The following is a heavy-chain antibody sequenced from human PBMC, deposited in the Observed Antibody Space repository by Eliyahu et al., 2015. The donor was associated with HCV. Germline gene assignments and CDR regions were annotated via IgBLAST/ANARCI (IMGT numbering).Heavy chain of an antibody. D-gene: IGHD6-6*01. CDR2: IXWNSGNI. J-gene: IGHJ6*02. V-gene: IGHV3-9*01. CDR1: GFTXXXYG. CDR3: AKWGYSSSSDPYGMDV. Sequence: EVQLVESGGGLVQPGRSLRLSCXASGFTXXXYGMHWVRQAPGKGLEWVSXIXWNSGNIGYADSVKGRFTISRDNAKNSLYLQMNSLRAEDTALYYCAKWGYSSSSDPYGMDVWGQGTTVTVSS.